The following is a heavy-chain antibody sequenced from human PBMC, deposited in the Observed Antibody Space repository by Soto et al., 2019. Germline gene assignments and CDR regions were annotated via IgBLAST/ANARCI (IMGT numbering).Heavy chain of an antibody. Sequence: ASVKVSCKASGYTFTSYGISWVRQAPGQGLEWMGWISAYNGNTNYAQKLQGRVTMTTDTSTSTAYMELRSLRSDDTAVYYCARDDYYDSSGYYYDWGQGTLVTVSS. J-gene: IGHJ4*02. D-gene: IGHD3-22*01. CDR3: ARDDYYDSSGYYYD. CDR2: ISAYNGNT. V-gene: IGHV1-18*04. CDR1: GYTFTSYG.